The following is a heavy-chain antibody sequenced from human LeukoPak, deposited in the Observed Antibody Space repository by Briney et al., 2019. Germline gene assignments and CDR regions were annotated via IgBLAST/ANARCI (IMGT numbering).Heavy chain of an antibody. V-gene: IGHV3-30*04. CDR2: ISYDGSNK. D-gene: IGHD4-17*01. CDR1: GFTFSSYA. J-gene: IGHJ4*02. CDR3: ARDQGEFDYGDYGPLDY. Sequence: PGGSLRLSCAASGFTFSSYAMHWVRQAPGKGLEWVAVISYDGSNKYYADSVKGRFTISRDNSKNTLYLQMNSLRAEDTAVYYCARDQGEFDYGDYGPLDYWGQGTLVTVSS.